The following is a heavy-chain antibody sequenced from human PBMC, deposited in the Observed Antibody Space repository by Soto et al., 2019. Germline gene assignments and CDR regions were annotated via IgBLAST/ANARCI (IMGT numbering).Heavy chain of an antibody. CDR3: ARGRERITIFGVRTKDYYYGMDV. Sequence: SETLSLTCAVYGGSFSGYYWSWNRQPPGKGLEWIGEINHSGSTNYNPSLKSRVTISVDTSKNQFSLKLSSVTAADTAVYYCARGRERITIFGVRTKDYYYGMDVWGQGTTVTVSS. D-gene: IGHD3-3*01. CDR2: INHSGST. V-gene: IGHV4-34*01. CDR1: GGSFSGYY. J-gene: IGHJ6*02.